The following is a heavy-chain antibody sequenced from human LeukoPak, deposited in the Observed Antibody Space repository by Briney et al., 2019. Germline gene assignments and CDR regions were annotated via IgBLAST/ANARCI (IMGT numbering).Heavy chain of an antibody. J-gene: IGHJ4*02. CDR1: GFTFSSYA. V-gene: IGHV3-30-3*01. CDR3: ARDGSGSTSHSIY. Sequence: GGSLRLSCAASGFTFSSYAMHWVRQAPGKGLEWVAVISYDGSNKYYADSVKGRFTISRDNSKNTLYLQMNSLRAEDTAVYYCARDGSGSTSHSIYWGQGPRVNVS. D-gene: IGHD3-10*01. CDR2: ISYDGSNK.